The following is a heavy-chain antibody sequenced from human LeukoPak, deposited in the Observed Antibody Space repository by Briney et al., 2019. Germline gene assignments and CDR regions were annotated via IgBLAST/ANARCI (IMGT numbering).Heavy chain of an antibody. CDR2: IIPIFGTA. Sequence: GASVKVSCKASGGTFSSYAISWVRQAPGQGLEWMGGIIPIFGTANYAQKFQGRVTITADESTSTAYMELSSLRSEDTAMYYCAREPRVYYDSSAYPRLDAFDIWGQGTMVTVSS. V-gene: IGHV1-69*13. J-gene: IGHJ3*02. CDR3: AREPRVYYDSSAYPRLDAFDI. D-gene: IGHD3-22*01. CDR1: GGTFSSYA.